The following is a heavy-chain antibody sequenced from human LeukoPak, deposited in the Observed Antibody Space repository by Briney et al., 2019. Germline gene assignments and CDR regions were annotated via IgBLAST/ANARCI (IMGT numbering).Heavy chain of an antibody. J-gene: IGHJ5*02. CDR2: IIPIFGTA. V-gene: IGHV1-69*01. CDR3: AGGYYDFWSAKGPFDP. Sequence: GSSVKVSCKASGGTFSSYAISWVRQAPGQGLEWMGGIIPIFGTANYAQKFQGRVTITAGESTSTAYMELSSLRSEDTAVYYCAGGYYDFWSAKGPFDPWGQGTLVTVSS. D-gene: IGHD3-3*01. CDR1: GGTFSSYA.